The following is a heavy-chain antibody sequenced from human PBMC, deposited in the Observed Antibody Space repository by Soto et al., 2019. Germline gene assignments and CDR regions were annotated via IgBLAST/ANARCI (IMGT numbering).Heavy chain of an antibody. Sequence: PGGSLRLSCAASGFTFSNYGMHWVRQAPGKGLEWVAVIWYDGSGKYYTDSVKGRFTISRDNSKNTLYLQMNSLRAEDTAAYYCARDWVGCSSSRGPLGGWGQGTLVTVSS. CDR2: IWYDGSGK. CDR3: ARDWVGCSSSRGPLGG. D-gene: IGHD6-6*01. J-gene: IGHJ4*02. CDR1: GFTFSNYG. V-gene: IGHV3-33*01.